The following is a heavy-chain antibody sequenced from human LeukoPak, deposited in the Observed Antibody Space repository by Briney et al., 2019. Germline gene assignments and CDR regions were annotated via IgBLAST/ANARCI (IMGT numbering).Heavy chain of an antibody. CDR1: GFTFSSYD. Sequence: PGRSLRLSCAASGFTFSSYDMHWVRQAPGKGLEWVAVISYDGSNKYYADSVKGRFTISRDNSKNTLYLQMNSLRAEDTAVYYCASDHFDYWGQGTLVTVSS. J-gene: IGHJ4*02. V-gene: IGHV3-30*03. CDR3: ASDHFDY. CDR2: ISYDGSNK.